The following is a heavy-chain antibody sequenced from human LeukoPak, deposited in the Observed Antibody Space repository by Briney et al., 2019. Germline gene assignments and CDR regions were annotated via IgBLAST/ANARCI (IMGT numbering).Heavy chain of an antibody. J-gene: IGHJ4*02. CDR3: ARGGDSSGYYYLLSDYFGY. CDR1: GYTFTGYY. Sequence: GASVKVSCRASGYTFTGYYLHWVRQAPGQGLEWMGWINPNSGGTNYAQKFQGRVTMTRDTSISTAYMELSRLRSDGTAVYYCARGGDSSGYYYLLSDYFGYWGQGTLVTVSS. D-gene: IGHD3-22*01. V-gene: IGHV1-2*02. CDR2: INPNSGGT.